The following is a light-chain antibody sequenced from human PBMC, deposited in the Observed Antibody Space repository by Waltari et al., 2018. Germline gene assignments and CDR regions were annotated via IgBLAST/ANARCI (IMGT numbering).Light chain of an antibody. CDR1: QSVSSNY. J-gene: IGKJ2*01. CDR3: QQYGSSPLT. V-gene: IGKV3-20*01. CDR2: GAS. Sequence: EIVLTQSPGTLSLSPGERATLSCSPSQSVSSNYLAWYQQKPGQAPRLLIYGASSMATGIPDRFSGSGSGTDFTLTISRLEPEDCSVYYCQQYGSSPLTFGQGTKLEIK.